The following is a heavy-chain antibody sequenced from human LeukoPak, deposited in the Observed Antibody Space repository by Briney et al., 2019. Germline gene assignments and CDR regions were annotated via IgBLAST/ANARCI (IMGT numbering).Heavy chain of an antibody. CDR1: GFSFSNYA. V-gene: IGHV3-64D*06. D-gene: IGHD3-10*01. CDR2: ISSNGGST. CDR3: VKDGSGSYYTYYFDY. J-gene: IGHJ4*02. Sequence: GGSLRLSCSASGFSFSNYAMHWVRQAPGKGLEYVSSISSNGGSTYYADSVKGRFTISRDNSKNTLYLQMSSLRAEDTAVYYCVKDGSGSYYTYYFDYWGQGTLVTVSS.